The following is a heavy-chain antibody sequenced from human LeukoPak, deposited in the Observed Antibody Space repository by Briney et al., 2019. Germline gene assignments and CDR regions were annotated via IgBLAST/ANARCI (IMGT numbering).Heavy chain of an antibody. V-gene: IGHV3-23*01. CDR2: ISGSGGST. D-gene: IGHD3-3*01. CDR3: AKVSSYYDFWSGPHFDY. Sequence: GGSLRLSCAASGFTFSSYAMSWVRQAPGKGLEWVSAISGSGGSTYYADSVKGRFTISRDNSKNTLYLQMNSLRAEDTAVYYCAKVSSYYDFWSGPHFDYWGQGTLVTVSS. J-gene: IGHJ4*02. CDR1: GFTFSSYA.